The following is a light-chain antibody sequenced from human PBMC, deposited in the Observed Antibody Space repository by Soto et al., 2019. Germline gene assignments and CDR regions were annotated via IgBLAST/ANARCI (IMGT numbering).Light chain of an antibody. J-gene: IGLJ1*01. V-gene: IGLV2-23*01. CDR1: SSDVANDKF. CDR2: EGT. CDR3: CSYAHSDTHNYV. Sequence: QSALTQPASVSGSPGQSINVSCTGASSDVANDKFVSWYQQHPGKAPKLMIYEGTKRPSGVSDRFSASKSGDTASLTISGLQAEDEAYYYCCSYAHSDTHNYVSGTGNNVTV.